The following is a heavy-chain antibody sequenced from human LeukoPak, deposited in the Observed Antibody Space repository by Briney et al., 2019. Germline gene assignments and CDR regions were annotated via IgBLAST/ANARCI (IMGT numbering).Heavy chain of an antibody. CDR3: ARVLNGYNFPYYYYYMDV. J-gene: IGHJ6*03. D-gene: IGHD5-24*01. CDR1: GGTFSSYA. CDR2: IIPIFGTA. V-gene: IGHV1-69*06. Sequence: ASVKVSCKASGGTFSSYAISWVRQAPGRGLEWMGGIIPIFGTANYAQKFQGRVTITADKSTSTAYMELSSLRSEDTAVYYCARVLNGYNFPYYYYYMDVWGKGTTVTVSS.